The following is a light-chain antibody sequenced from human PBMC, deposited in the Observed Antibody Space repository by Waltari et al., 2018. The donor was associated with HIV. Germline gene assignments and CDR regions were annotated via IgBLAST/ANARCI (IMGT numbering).Light chain of an antibody. CDR3: QQYNNWPPIT. CDR2: EAS. J-gene: IGKJ5*01. CDR1: QTIRSN. V-gene: IGKV3-15*01. Sequence: EILMTQSPATLSVSPGERATLSCSASQTIRSNLAWYQQKPGQAPRLLLYEASTRATGIPARFSGSGSGTEFTLTITSLQSEDFAVYYCQQYNNWPPITFGQGTRLEIK.